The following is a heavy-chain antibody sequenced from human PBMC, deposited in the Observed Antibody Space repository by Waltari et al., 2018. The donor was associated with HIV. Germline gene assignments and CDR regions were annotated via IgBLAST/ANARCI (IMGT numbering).Heavy chain of an antibody. CDR3: AREDYVVVTAMSKYFDY. Sequence: QVQLVQSGAEVKKPGSSVKVPCKASGGTSSSHALCWAGQAPGQGLEWMGRIIPILGIANYAQKFQGRVTITADKSTSTAYMELSSLRSEDTAVYYCAREDYVVVTAMSKYFDYWGQGTLVTVSS. D-gene: IGHD2-21*02. J-gene: IGHJ4*02. V-gene: IGHV1-69*04. CDR1: GGTSSSHA. CDR2: IIPILGIA.